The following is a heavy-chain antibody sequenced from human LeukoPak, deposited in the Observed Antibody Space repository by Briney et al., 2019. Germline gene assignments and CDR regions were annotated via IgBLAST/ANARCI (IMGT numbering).Heavy chain of an antibody. J-gene: IGHJ4*02. D-gene: IGHD5-18*01. V-gene: IGHV3-21*01. CDR1: GFTFSSYS. Sequence: GGSLRLSCAASGFTFSSYSMNWVRQAPGKGLEWVSSISSSSSYKYYADSVKGRFTISRDNAKNSLYLQMNSLRAEDTAVYYCAREVRYSYGFDYWGQGTLVTVSS. CDR2: ISSSSSYK. CDR3: AREVRYSYGFDY.